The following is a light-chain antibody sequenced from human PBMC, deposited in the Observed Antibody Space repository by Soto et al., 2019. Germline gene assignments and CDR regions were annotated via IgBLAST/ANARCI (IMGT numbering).Light chain of an antibody. V-gene: IGKV1-9*01. Sequence: IQLTQSPSSLSVSVGERVTISCRASQGISSNLAWYQQKPGKAPKLLIYAASTMHTGLPSRFSGSGSGTDFTLTISSLQPEDFAIYYCQQHNNYPRTFGQGTKLEIK. CDR3: QQHNNYPRT. CDR2: AAS. J-gene: IGKJ2*02. CDR1: QGISSN.